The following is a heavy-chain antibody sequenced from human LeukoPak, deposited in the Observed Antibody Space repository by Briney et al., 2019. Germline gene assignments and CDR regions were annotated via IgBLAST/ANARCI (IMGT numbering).Heavy chain of an antibody. CDR3: ARDSSHGLEYDY. CDR2: IYTSGST. J-gene: IGHJ4*02. CDR1: GGSISSGSYY. V-gene: IGHV4-61*02. Sequence: ASQTLSLTCTVSGGSISSGSYYWSWIRQPAGKGLEWIGRIYTSGSTNYNPSLKSRVTISVDTSKNQFSLKLSSVTAADTAVYYCARDSSHGLEYDYWGQGTLVTVSS. D-gene: IGHD5-18*01.